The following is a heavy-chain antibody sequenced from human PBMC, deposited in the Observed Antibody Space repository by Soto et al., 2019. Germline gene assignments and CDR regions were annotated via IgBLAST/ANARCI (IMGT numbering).Heavy chain of an antibody. J-gene: IGHJ6*02. D-gene: IGHD2-21*01. CDR2: IYYSGST. CDR3: ARDCCGDSYYYGMDV. Sequence: SETLSLTCTVSGGSISSYYWSWIRQPPGKGLEWIGYIYYSGSTNYNPSLKSRVTISVDTSKNQFSLKLSSVTAADTAVYYCARDCCGDSYYYGMDVWGQGTTVTVSS. CDR1: GGSISSYY. V-gene: IGHV4-59*01.